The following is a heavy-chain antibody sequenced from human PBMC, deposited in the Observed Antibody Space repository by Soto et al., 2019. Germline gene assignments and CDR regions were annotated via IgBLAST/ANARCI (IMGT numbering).Heavy chain of an antibody. CDR1: GGSISSGDYY. CDR2: IYYSGST. D-gene: IGHD2-8*02. CDR3: ARGGGVYYFDY. Sequence: ASETLSLTCTVSGGSISSGDYYWSWIRQPPGKGLEWIGYIYYSGSTYYNPSLKSRVTISVDTSKSQFSLKLSSVTAADTAVYYCARGGGVYYFDYWGQGTLVTVSS. V-gene: IGHV4-30-4*02. J-gene: IGHJ4*02.